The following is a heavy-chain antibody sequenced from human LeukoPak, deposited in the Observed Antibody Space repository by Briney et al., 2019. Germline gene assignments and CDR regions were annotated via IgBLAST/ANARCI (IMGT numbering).Heavy chain of an antibody. J-gene: IGHJ4*02. CDR2: ISGSGGST. CDR3: AKPPYSSSWYAFVY. V-gene: IGHV3-23*01. D-gene: IGHD6-13*01. CDR1: GFTFSSYA. Sequence: TGGSLRLSCAASGFTFSSYAMSWVRQAPGKGLEWVSAISGSGGSTYYADSVKGRFTISRDNSKNTLYLQMNSLGAEDTAVYYCAKPPYSSSWYAFVYWGQGTLVTVSS.